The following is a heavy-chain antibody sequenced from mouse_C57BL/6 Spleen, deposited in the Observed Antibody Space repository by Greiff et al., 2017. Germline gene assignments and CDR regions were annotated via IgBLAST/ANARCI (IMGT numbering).Heavy chain of an antibody. Sequence: VQLQQPGAELVKPGASVKVSCKASGYTFTSYWMHWVKQRPGQGLEWIGRIHPSDSDTNYNQKFKGKATLTVDKSSSTAYMQLSSLTSEDSAVYYCAIGGRYDYDGFAYWGQGTLVTVSA. CDR2: IHPSDSDT. CDR3: AIGGRYDYDGFAY. CDR1: GYTFTSYW. V-gene: IGHV1-74*01. J-gene: IGHJ3*01. D-gene: IGHD2-4*01.